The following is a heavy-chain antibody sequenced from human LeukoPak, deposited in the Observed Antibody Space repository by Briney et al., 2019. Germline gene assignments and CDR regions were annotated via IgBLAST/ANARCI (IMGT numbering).Heavy chain of an antibody. CDR2: IIPIFGTA. J-gene: IGHJ6*03. Sequence: ASVKVSCKASGGTFSSYAISWVRQAPGQGLEWMGGIIPIFGTANYAQKFQGRVTITTDESTSTAYMELSSLRSEDTAFYYCAGSITAVGYYYYMDVWGKGTTVTVSS. D-gene: IGHD6-6*01. CDR1: GGTFSSYA. V-gene: IGHV1-69*05. CDR3: AGSITAVGYYYYMDV.